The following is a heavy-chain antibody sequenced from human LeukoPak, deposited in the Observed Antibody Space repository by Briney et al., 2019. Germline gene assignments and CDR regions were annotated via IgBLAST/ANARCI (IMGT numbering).Heavy chain of an antibody. CDR1: ASTFSTNA. CDR3: AKDSFHGAAAAEFDY. CDR2: ISYDGSNK. V-gene: IGHV3-30*18. J-gene: IGHJ4*02. D-gene: IGHD6-13*01. Sequence: GGSLRPSFPASASTFSTNAIPRVSQTPAKGLKWVAVISYDGSNKYYADSVKGRFTISRDNSKNTLYLQMNSLRAEDTAVYYCAKDSFHGAAAAEFDYWGQGTLVTVSS.